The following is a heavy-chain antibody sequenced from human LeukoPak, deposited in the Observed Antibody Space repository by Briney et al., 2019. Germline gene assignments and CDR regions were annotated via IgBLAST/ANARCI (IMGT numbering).Heavy chain of an antibody. J-gene: IGHJ4*02. CDR1: GFTFSSYS. V-gene: IGHV3-48*01. CDR3: ARDGSGSYDAFDY. D-gene: IGHD3-10*01. CDR2: ISSSSSTI. Sequence: PGGSLRLSCAASGFTFSSYSMNWVRQAPGKGLEWVSYISSSSSTIYYADSVKGRFTISRDNAKNSLYLQMNSLRAEDTAVYYCARDGSGSYDAFDYWGQGTLVTVSS.